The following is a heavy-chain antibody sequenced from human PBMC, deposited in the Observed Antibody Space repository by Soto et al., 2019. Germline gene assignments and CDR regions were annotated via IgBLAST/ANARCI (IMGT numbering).Heavy chain of an antibody. J-gene: IGHJ4*02. Sequence: GASVKVSCKASGYTFTSYVISWVRQAPGQGLEWMGWISAYNGNTNYAQKLQGRVTMTTDTSTSTAYMELRSLRSDDTAVYYCARDRGYYGSGSHFDYWGQGTLVTVSS. V-gene: IGHV1-18*01. CDR2: ISAYNGNT. CDR3: ARDRGYYGSGSHFDY. CDR1: GYTFTSYV. D-gene: IGHD3-10*01.